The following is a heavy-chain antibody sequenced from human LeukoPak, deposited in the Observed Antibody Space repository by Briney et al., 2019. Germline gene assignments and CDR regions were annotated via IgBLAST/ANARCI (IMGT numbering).Heavy chain of an antibody. CDR1: GYTFTNYA. V-gene: IGHV7-4-1*02. CDR3: ASAALGSMDHFDY. D-gene: IGHD3-10*01. Sequence: WASVKVSCKASGYTFTNYAMNWVRQAPGQGLEWMGWIHPSTGNPTYAQGFTGRFVFSLDTSVSTTYLQISGLKAEDTAVYYCASAALGSMDHFDYWGQGTLVTVSS. J-gene: IGHJ4*02. CDR2: IHPSTGNP.